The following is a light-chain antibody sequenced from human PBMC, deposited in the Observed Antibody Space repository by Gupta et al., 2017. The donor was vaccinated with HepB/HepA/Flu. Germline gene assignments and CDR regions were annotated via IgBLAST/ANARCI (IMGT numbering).Light chain of an antibody. CDR1: SSNIGTPYG. CDR2: GNT. CDR3: QSYASRLSAYV. V-gene: IGLV1-40*01. J-gene: IGLJ1*01. Sequence: QSVLTQPRSVSGAPVQRVPISGTGSSSNIGTPYGVHGYQQLPGTATKLLIYGNTNRPTGVPDRFSGSKSGYSASLAITGLQAEDEADYNCQSYASRLSAYVFGSGTTVAVL.